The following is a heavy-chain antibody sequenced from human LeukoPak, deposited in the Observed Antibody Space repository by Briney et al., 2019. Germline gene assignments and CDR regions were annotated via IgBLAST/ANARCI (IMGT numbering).Heavy chain of an antibody. J-gene: IGHJ4*02. Sequence: PGGSLRLSCAASRFSFSNYWMHWVPQAPGKGLVWVSRVKSDGSNPSYADSVKGRFTISRDNAENMLYLQMNTLGAEDTAVYYCARDIVSGSGSLDYWGQGTLVTVSS. CDR3: ARDIVSGSGSLDY. CDR1: RFSFSNYW. V-gene: IGHV3-74*01. CDR2: VKSDGSNP. D-gene: IGHD3-10*01.